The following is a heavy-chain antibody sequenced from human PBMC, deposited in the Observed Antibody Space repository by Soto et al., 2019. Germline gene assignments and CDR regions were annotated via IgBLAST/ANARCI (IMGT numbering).Heavy chain of an antibody. CDR1: GGSFSGYY. CDR3: ARGAPIEMATMSYFDY. D-gene: IGHD5-12*01. Sequence: QVQLQQWGAGLLKPSETLSLTCAVYGGSFSGYYWSWIRQPPGKGLEWIGEINHSGSTNYNPSLKSRVTISVDTSKNQFSLKLSSVTAADTAVYYCARGAPIEMATMSYFDYWGQGTLVTVSS. V-gene: IGHV4-34*01. CDR2: INHSGST. J-gene: IGHJ4*02.